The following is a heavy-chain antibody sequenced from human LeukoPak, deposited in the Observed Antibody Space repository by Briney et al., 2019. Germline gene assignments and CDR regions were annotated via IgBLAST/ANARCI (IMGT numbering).Heavy chain of an antibody. Sequence: SETLSPTCTVSGGSISSSSYYWGWIRQPPGKGLEWIGSIYYSGSTYYNPSLKSRVTISVDTSKNQFSLKLSSVTAADTAVYYCARHTVLAVRFDYWGQGTLVTVSS. D-gene: IGHD4-17*01. CDR3: ARHTVLAVRFDY. CDR1: GGSISSSSYY. V-gene: IGHV4-39*01. J-gene: IGHJ4*02. CDR2: IYYSGST.